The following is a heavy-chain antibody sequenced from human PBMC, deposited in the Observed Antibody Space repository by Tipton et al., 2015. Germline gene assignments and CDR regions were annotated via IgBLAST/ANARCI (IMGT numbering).Heavy chain of an antibody. CDR3: ARLRETYGSDSDNWFDP. CDR1: GGAISSYY. D-gene: IGHD3-10*01. Sequence: LSLTCSVSGGAISSYYWSWIRQPPGKGLEWIGYISYSGSINYNPSLKSRVTISVDTSRNQFSLKLSSVTAADTAVYYCARLRETYGSDSDNWFDPWGQGTLVTVSS. V-gene: IGHV4-59*01. CDR2: ISYSGSI. J-gene: IGHJ5*02.